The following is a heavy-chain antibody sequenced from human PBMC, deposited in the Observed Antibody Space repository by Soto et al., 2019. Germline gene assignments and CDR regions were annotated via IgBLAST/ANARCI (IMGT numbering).Heavy chain of an antibody. Sequence: PSETLSLTCAVSDYSISSGYYWGWIRQSPGKGLEWIGTVYHSGSTSFNPSLKSRVTISVDTSKNQFYLKLSSVTAADTAVFYCVRFGSSWTVDYGGQGTLVTVS. V-gene: IGHV4-38-2*01. D-gene: IGHD6-13*01. CDR2: VYHSGST. J-gene: IGHJ4*02. CDR1: DYSISSGYY. CDR3: VRFGSSWTVDY.